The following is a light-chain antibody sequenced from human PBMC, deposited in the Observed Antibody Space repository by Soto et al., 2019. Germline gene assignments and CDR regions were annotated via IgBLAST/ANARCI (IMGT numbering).Light chain of an antibody. CDR2: LGS. J-gene: IGKJ2*02. Sequence: DVVITQSPLSLPVTPGEPASISCRSSQTLLNSNGYNYLDWYLQRPGQSPQLLIFLGSNRASGVPDRFSGSGSGTDVTLKISRVESEDVGVYYCMQALQSPRTFGLGTKLEIK. CDR3: MQALQSPRT. V-gene: IGKV2-28*01. CDR1: QTLLNSNGYNY.